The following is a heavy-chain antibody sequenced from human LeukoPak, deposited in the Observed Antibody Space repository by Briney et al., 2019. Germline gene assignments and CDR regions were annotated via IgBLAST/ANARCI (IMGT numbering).Heavy chain of an antibody. CDR3: AAAIQNYDSSGFDWFDP. D-gene: IGHD3-22*01. CDR2: IVVGSGNT. V-gene: IGHV1-58*02. J-gene: IGHJ5*02. CDR1: GFTFTSSA. Sequence: SVTVSCKASGFTFTSSAMQWVRQARGQRLEWIGWIVVGSGNTNHAQKFQERVTITRDMSTSTAYMELSSLRSEDTAVYYCAAAIQNYDSSGFDWFDPWGQGTLVTVSS.